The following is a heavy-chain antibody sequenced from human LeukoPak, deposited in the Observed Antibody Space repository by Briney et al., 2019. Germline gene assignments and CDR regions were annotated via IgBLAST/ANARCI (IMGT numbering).Heavy chain of an antibody. V-gene: IGHV1-2*02. D-gene: IGHD3-10*01. CDR3: ASPGKDGSGRHHYGMDV. CDR1: GYTFTGYY. Sequence: ASVKVSCKASGYTFTGYYMHWVRQAPGQGLEWMGWINPNSGGTNYAQKFQGRVTMTRDTSISTAYMELSRLRSDDTAVYYCASPGKDGSGRHHYGMDVWGQGTTVTVSS. J-gene: IGHJ6*02. CDR2: INPNSGGT.